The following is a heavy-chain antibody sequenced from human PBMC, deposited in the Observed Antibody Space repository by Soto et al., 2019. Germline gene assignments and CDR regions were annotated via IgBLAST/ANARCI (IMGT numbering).Heavy chain of an antibody. V-gene: IGHV3-23*01. J-gene: IGHJ6*03. Sequence: GGSLRLSCAASGFTFSSYAMSWVRQAPGKGLEWVSAISGSGGSTYYADSVKGRFTISRDNSKNTLYLQMNSLRAEDTAVYYCAKGVGPSYDILTVGYYYYYYMDVWGKGTTVTVSS. D-gene: IGHD3-9*01. CDR2: ISGSGGST. CDR3: AKGVGPSYDILTVGYYYYYYMDV. CDR1: GFTFSSYA.